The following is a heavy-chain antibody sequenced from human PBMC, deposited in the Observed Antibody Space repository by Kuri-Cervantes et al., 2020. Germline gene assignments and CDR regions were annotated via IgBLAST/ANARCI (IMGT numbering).Heavy chain of an antibody. Sequence: GGSLRLSCAASGFTFSDYYMSWIRQAPGKGLEWVSYISGSGSPIYYADSLKGRFTISRESAKNSLYLQMNSLRAEDTAVYYCARDASRITGATNDYWGQGTLVTVSS. CDR3: ARDASRITGATNDY. CDR1: GFTFSDYY. D-gene: IGHD1-20*01. V-gene: IGHV3-11*04. J-gene: IGHJ4*02. CDR2: ISGSGSPI.